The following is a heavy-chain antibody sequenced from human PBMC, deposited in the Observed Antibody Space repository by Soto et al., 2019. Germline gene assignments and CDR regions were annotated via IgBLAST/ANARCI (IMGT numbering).Heavy chain of an antibody. Sequence: EVQLLESGGGLGQPGGSLRLSCAASEFTFSNYVMSWVRQAPGKGLEWVSAISGSGGVSTYYADSVKGRFTISRDNSKNTLFLQMRSLRAEDTAVYYCSKLVGATVVSDYWGQGTLVIVSS. D-gene: IGHD1-26*01. CDR1: EFTFSNYV. J-gene: IGHJ4*02. CDR2: ISGSGGVST. V-gene: IGHV3-23*01. CDR3: SKLVGATVVSDY.